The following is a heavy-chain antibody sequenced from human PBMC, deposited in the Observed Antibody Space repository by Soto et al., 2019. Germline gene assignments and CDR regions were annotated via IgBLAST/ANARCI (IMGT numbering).Heavy chain of an antibody. V-gene: IGHV4-34*02. Sequence: QVQLQQWGAGLLKPSETLSLTCGVYGGSFSGYWWTWIRQAPGKGLDWIGEVNDEGNTNYNPSLKSRVTMSVDMSKNQFSLRLTSVTAADTAVYYWARFRVSYGTSFFDYWGQGTLVTVSS. J-gene: IGHJ4*03. CDR1: GGSFSGYW. CDR2: VNDEGNT. D-gene: IGHD3-10*01. CDR3: ARFRVSYGTSFFDY.